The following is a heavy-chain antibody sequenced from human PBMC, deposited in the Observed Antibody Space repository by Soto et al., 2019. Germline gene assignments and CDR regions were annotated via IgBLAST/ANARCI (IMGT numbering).Heavy chain of an antibody. D-gene: IGHD2-15*01. CDR1: GGTFSSYA. J-gene: IGHJ5*02. V-gene: IGHV1-69*13. CDR3: ARDRCSGGSCYSGNWFDP. CDR2: IIPIFGTA. Sequence: ASVKVSCKASGGTFSSYAISWVRQAPGQGLEWMGGIIPIFGTANYAQKFQGRVTITADESTSTAYMELSSLRSEDTAVYYCARDRCSGGSCYSGNWFDPWGQGTLVTVSS.